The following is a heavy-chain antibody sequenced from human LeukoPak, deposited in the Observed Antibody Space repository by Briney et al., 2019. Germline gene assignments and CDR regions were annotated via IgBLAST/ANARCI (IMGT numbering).Heavy chain of an antibody. CDR2: IKSKTDGETT. D-gene: IGHD6-19*01. J-gene: IGHJ4*02. Sequence: GGSLRLSCAASGFTFSNAWMSWVRQAPEKGLEWVGRIKSKTDGETTDYAAPVKGRFTISRDDSNNTLYLQMNSLKTEDTGVYYCTTDGLFSSGWPTNNWGQGTLVTVSS. V-gene: IGHV3-15*01. CDR1: GFTFSNAW. CDR3: TTDGLFSSGWPTNN.